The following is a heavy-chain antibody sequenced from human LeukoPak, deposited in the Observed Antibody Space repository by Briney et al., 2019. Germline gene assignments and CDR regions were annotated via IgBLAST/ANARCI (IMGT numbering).Heavy chain of an antibody. V-gene: IGHV1-2*06. D-gene: IGHD2-8*01. CDR2: INPNSGDT. CDR1: GYTFSGSY. CDR3: ARSAEHCNNGVCFTDYYMDV. J-gene: IGHJ6*03. Sequence: ASVQVSCKASGYTFSGSYIHWVRQAPGQGLEWMGRINPNSGDTNFAQRFQGRVTMTRDTSISTAYMKLSSLTSDDTAVYFCARSAEHCNNGVCFTDYYMDVWGKGTTVTVSS.